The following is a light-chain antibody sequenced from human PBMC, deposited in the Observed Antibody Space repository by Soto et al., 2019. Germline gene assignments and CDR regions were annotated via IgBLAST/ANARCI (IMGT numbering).Light chain of an antibody. J-gene: IGKJ1*01. CDR3: QQRLNWPPG. Sequence: EIFLTQSPDTLSLSPGERATLTYRASQSVTNYIAWYQQRPGQAPRLLIYDASNRATGVPARFSGSRSGTDFTLTISDLEPADFGLYYCQQRLNWPPGFGQGTKVDNK. V-gene: IGKV3-11*01. CDR2: DAS. CDR1: QSVTNY.